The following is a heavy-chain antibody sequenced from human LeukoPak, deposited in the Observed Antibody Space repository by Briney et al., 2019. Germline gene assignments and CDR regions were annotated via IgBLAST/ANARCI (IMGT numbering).Heavy chain of an antibody. D-gene: IGHD2-2*01. V-gene: IGHV3-66*01. CDR3: ARALTYCSSTSCYSDAFDI. CDR1: GFTVSSNY. Sequence: PGGSLRLSCAASGFTVSSNYMSWVRQAPGKGLEWVSVIYSGGSTYYADSVKGRFTISRDNSKNTLYLQMNSLRAEDAAVYYCARALTYCSSTSCYSDAFDIWGQGTMVTVSS. J-gene: IGHJ3*02. CDR2: IYSGGST.